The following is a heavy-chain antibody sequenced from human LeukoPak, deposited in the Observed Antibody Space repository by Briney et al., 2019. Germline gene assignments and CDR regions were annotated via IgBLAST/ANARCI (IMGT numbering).Heavy chain of an antibody. V-gene: IGHV1-69*05. Sequence: GSSVKVSCKASGGTFSSYAISWVRQALGQGLEWMGGIIPIFGTANYAQKFQGRVTITTDESTSTAYMELSSLRSEDTAVYYCARGIVTIFGVVNHFDYWGQGTLVTVSS. J-gene: IGHJ4*02. D-gene: IGHD3-3*01. CDR2: IIPIFGTA. CDR1: GGTFSSYA. CDR3: ARGIVTIFGVVNHFDY.